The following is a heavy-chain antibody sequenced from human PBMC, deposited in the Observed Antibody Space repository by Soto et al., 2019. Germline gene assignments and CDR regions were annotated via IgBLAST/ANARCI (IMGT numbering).Heavy chain of an antibody. J-gene: IGHJ5*02. V-gene: IGHV1-69*06. CDR1: GGIGSNYA. Sequence: QEHLVQSGAEVKKPGSSVKVSCRASGGIGSNYAISWVRQAPGQGLEWMGGIVPKFGTANYAQSFKGRVTISVDKYTNSVYMELSSLRPQDTAIYYCAREMASGYSRTWFDPWGQGTLVTVSS. CDR3: AREMASGYSRTWFDP. CDR2: IVPKFGTA. D-gene: IGHD2-15*01.